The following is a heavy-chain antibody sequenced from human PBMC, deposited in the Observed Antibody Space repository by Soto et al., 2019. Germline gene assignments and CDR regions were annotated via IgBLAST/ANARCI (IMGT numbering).Heavy chain of an antibody. Sequence: PLRLSCAASGFRFTDYYMSWIRQAPGKGLEWVSYSSSSGSTIYYADSVKGRFTISRDNAKKSLYLQMNSLRVDDTAVYYCARGISGRFDSWGQGTLVTVSS. CDR3: ARGISGRFDS. CDR2: SSSSGSTI. CDR1: GFRFTDYY. V-gene: IGHV3-11*01. J-gene: IGHJ5*01.